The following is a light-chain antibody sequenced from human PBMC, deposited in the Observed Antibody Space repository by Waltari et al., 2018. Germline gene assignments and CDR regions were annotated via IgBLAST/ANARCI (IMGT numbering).Light chain of an antibody. CDR1: NIGIKT. V-gene: IGLV3-21*02. CDR2: GDR. CDR3: QVWDKSSDYV. J-gene: IGLJ1*01. Sequence: SYVLTQPPSVSVAPGQTATITCGGDNIGIKTVHWYQQRPGQAPVLVVYGDRDRPSGIPERVSGSNSGNTATLTIGRVEVGDEADYFCQVWDKSSDYVFGPGTKVTVL.